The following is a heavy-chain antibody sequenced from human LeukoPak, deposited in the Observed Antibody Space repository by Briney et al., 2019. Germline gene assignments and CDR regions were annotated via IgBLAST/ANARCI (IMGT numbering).Heavy chain of an antibody. CDR1: GFTFSTYS. CDR3: VRSKGYYFPY. J-gene: IGHJ4*02. CDR2: ISGSSGYI. V-gene: IGHV3-21*01. D-gene: IGHD1-26*01. Sequence: PGGSLRLSCAASGFTFSTYSMNWVRQAPGKGLEWVSSISGSSGYIYYADSVKGRFTTSRDNAKNSLYLQMNSLRAEDTAVYYCVRSKGYYFPYWGQGTLVTVSS.